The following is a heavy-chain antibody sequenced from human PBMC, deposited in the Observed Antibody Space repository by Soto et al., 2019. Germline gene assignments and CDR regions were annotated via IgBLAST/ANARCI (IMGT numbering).Heavy chain of an antibody. CDR1: GFTFSSYA. D-gene: IGHD6-19*01. Sequence: EVQLLESGGGLVQPGGSLRLSCAASGFTFSSYAMSWVRQAPGKGLEWVAAISGSGGSTYYADSVKGRFTISRDNSKNTLYLKMNSLRAEDTAVYYCAKPDGGAVAGSYYFDYWGQGTLVTVS. CDR3: AKPDGGAVAGSYYFDY. CDR2: ISGSGGST. V-gene: IGHV3-23*01. J-gene: IGHJ4*02.